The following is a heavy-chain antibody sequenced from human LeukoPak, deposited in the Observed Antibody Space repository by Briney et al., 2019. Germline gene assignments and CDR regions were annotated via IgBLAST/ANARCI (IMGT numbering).Heavy chain of an antibody. CDR2: IKQDGSEK. CDR3: ARDFGSGSSVR. Sequence: GGSLRPSCAASGFTFSSYWMSWVRQAPGKGLEWVANIKQDGSEKYYVGSVKGRFTISRDNAKNSLYLQMNSLRAEDTAVYYCARDFGSGSSVRGGQGTLVTVSS. J-gene: IGHJ4*02. CDR1: GFTFSSYW. V-gene: IGHV3-7*01. D-gene: IGHD3-10*01.